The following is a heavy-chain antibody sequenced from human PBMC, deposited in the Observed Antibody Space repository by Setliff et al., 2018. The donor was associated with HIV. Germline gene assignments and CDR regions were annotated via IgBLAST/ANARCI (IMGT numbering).Heavy chain of an antibody. J-gene: IGHJ4*02. Sequence: VASVKVSCKASGYMFTSYGIGWVRQAPGQGLEWVGWISTYNGDTNYAPQSQGRVSVTTDTATGTVHMELRSLRSDDTAMYYCARDMDYSNPDYWGQGTLVTVSS. V-gene: IGHV1-18*01. CDR3: ARDMDYSNPDY. CDR1: GYMFTSYG. D-gene: IGHD4-4*01. CDR2: ISTYNGDT.